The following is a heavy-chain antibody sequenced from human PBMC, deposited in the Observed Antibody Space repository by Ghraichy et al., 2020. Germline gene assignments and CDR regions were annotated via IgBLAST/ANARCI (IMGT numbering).Heavy chain of an antibody. CDR3: ARGPGSRHYMDV. J-gene: IGHJ6*03. CDR1: GGSISSYY. Sequence: SETLSLTCTVSGGSISSYYWSWIRQPPGKGLEWIGYIYYSGSTNNNPSLKSRVTISVDMSKNQFSLKLTSVTAADTAVYYCARGPGSRHYMDVWGTGTTVTVSS. CDR2: IYYSGST. D-gene: IGHD2-15*01. V-gene: IGHV4-59*01.